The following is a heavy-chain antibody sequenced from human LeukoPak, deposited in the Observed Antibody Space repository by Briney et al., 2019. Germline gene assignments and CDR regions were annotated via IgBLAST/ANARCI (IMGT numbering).Heavy chain of an antibody. J-gene: IGHJ4*02. D-gene: IGHD1-1*01. V-gene: IGHV3-53*01. CDR1: GFTVSSTY. CDR3: ASRPASYKGPLDF. CDR2: IYDGDRT. Sequence: PGGSLRLSCAASGFTVSSTYMSWVRQAPGKGLEWVSIIYDGDRTDYADSMKGRFTISRDISKSTLYLQMNSLGVEDTALYYCASRPASYKGPLDFWGQGTLVTVSS.